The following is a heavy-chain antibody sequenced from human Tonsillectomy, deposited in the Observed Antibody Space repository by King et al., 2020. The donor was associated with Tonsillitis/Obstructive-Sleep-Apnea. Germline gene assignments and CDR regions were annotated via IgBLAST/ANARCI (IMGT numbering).Heavy chain of an antibody. J-gene: IGHJ6*03. CDR1: GYTFSNFA. D-gene: IGHD3-16*01. CDR2: INTNTGHP. Sequence: VQLVESGSELKRPGASVRVSCKASGYTFSNFAMNWVRQAPGQGLEWMGCINTNTGHPTYAQGFTGRFVFSLDTSVRTAYLLILNLKSEDTAVYYCARGGTLTYYYKYYRDVWGKGTTATVSS. CDR3: ARGGTLTYYYKYYRDV. V-gene: IGHV7-4-1*01.